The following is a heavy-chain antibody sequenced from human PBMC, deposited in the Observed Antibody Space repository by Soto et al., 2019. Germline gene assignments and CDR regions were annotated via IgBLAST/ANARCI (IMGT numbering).Heavy chain of an antibody. V-gene: IGHV3-49*04. CDR1: GFTFGVYA. J-gene: IGHJ4*02. CDR2: IRSKAYGGTT. Sequence: GGSLRLSXTASGFTFGVYAMSWVRQAPGKGLEWVGFIRSKAYGGTTEYAASVKGRFTISRDDSKSIAYLQMNSLKTEDTAVYYCTRLRPLWFGELFPNYWGQGTLVTVS. D-gene: IGHD3-10*01. CDR3: TRLRPLWFGELFPNY.